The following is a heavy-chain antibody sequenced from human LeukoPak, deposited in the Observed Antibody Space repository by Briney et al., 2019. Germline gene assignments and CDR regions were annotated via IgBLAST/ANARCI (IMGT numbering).Heavy chain of an antibody. CDR2: IYHSGSA. J-gene: IGHJ4*02. D-gene: IGHD4-11*01. CDR1: GGSFSSDDYY. Sequence: SETLSLTCIDSGGSFSSDDYYWSWIRQPPGKGLEWIGYIYHSGSAYYNPSLKSRVTISVDRSKNQFSLKLSSVTAADTAVYYCARVREAYTNPFFDYWGQGTLVTVSS. V-gene: IGHV4-30-2*01. CDR3: ARVREAYTNPFFDY.